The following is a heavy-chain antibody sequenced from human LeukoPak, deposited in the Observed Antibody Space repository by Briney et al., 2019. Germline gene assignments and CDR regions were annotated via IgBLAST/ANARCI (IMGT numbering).Heavy chain of an antibody. CDR1: GGTFSSYA. CDR3: ARGVVVAATQAFDI. V-gene: IGHV1-69*04. Sequence: SVKVSCMASGGTFSSYAISWVRQAPGQGLEWMGRIIPILGIANYAQKFQGRVTITADKSTSTAYMELSSLRSEDTAVYYCARGVVVAATQAFDIWGQGTMVTVSS. D-gene: IGHD2-15*01. CDR2: IIPILGIA. J-gene: IGHJ3*02.